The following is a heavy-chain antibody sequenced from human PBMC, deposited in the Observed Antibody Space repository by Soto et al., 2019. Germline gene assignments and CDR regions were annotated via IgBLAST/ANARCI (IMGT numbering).Heavy chain of an antibody. D-gene: IGHD6-13*01. J-gene: IGHJ4*02. CDR3: ARGFGSSWFHY. CDR1: GFIFNDYN. Sequence: EVHLVESGGGLVQPGGSLRLSCVGTGFIFNDYNMQWVRQAPGKGLEWVSFITDNSAVIFYADSVKGRFTISRDNARNSLYLHMDSLRVEDTAVYYCARGFGSSWFHYWGQGTQVTVSS. V-gene: IGHV3-48*01. CDR2: ITDNSAVI.